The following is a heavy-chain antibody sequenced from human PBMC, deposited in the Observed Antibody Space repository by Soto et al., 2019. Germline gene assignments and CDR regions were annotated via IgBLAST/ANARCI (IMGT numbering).Heavy chain of an antibody. J-gene: IGHJ4*02. CDR2: IKPDNDDT. CDR1: GYSFNNYG. V-gene: IGHV1-18*01. Sequence: QVQLVQSGAEVKKPGASVKVSCKTSGYSFNNYGISWVRQAPGQGLEWMGWIKPDNDDTDYAQKFQGRVTLTTESSTRTVYMDLRSLKSDDTAVYYYATDRSNSEYWGQGTLVTVSS. D-gene: IGHD6-13*01. CDR3: ATDRSNSEY.